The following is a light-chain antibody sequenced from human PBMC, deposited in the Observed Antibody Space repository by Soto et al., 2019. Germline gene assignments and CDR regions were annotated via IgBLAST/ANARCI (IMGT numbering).Light chain of an antibody. Sequence: EIVLTQSPGTLSLSPGERATLSCRARQSFSGSYLAWYQQKPGQAPRLLIYSVSSRATGIPDKFSGSGSGTDFTLTISRLEPEDFAVYYCQQYDTSPLGGTFGQGTKLEI. V-gene: IGKV3-20*01. CDR3: QQYDTSPLGGT. CDR2: SVS. J-gene: IGKJ2*02. CDR1: QSFSGSY.